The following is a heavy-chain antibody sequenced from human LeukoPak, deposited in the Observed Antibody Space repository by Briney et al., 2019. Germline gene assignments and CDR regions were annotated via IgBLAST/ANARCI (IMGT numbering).Heavy chain of an antibody. CDR1: GYTFSNYW. J-gene: IGHJ2*01. D-gene: IGHD2-21*02. CDR3: ARLWGDHWYFDL. V-gene: IGHV5-51*01. CDR2: IYPDDSHN. Sequence: GGSLKISCSGSGYTFSNYWIGWVRQMPGKGLEWMGIIYPDDSHNRYSPYFQGQVTISADKSISTAYLQWSSLRASDTAMYYCARLWGDHWYFDLWGRGTLVTVSS.